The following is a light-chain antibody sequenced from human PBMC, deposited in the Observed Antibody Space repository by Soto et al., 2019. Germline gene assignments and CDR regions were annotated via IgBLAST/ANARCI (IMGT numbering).Light chain of an antibody. CDR3: SSYAGANSVV. CDR2: EVS. Sequence: QSVLTQPPSASGSPGQSVTISCTGMSSDVGGYNYVSWYQQHPGKAPKLMIYEVSKRPSGGPDRFSGSKSGNTASLTVSGLQAEDEADYYCSSYAGANSVVFGGGTKLTVL. CDR1: SSDVGGYNY. J-gene: IGLJ2*01. V-gene: IGLV2-8*01.